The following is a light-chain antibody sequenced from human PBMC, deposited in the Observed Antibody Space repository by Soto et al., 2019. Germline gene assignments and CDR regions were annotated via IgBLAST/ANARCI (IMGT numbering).Light chain of an antibody. CDR3: QAWGTGIHV. J-gene: IGLJ2*01. CDR1: SGHSSYA. Sequence: QPVLTQSPSASASLGASVKLTCTLSSGHSSYAIAWHQQQPKKGPRYLMKVNSDGSHFKGDGIPDRFSGSSSGAERYLTISNLQSEDEADYYCQAWGTGIHVFGGGTKLT. V-gene: IGLV4-69*01. CDR2: VNSDGSH.